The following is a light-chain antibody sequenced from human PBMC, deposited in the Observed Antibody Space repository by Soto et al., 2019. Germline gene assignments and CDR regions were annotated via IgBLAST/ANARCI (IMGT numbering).Light chain of an antibody. Sequence: EIVMTQSPATLSVSPGERATLSCRASQSGSSNLAWYQKKPGHAPRLLIYGASTMATGIPARFSGSGSGTEFTLTIRSLQSEDFAVYYCQQYNNRWTFGHGTRVETK. J-gene: IGKJ1*01. CDR2: GAS. CDR3: QQYNNRWT. CDR1: QSGSSN. V-gene: IGKV3-15*01.